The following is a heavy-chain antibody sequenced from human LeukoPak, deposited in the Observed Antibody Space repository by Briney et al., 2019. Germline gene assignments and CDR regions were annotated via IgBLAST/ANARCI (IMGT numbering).Heavy chain of an antibody. Sequence: PSETLSLTCAVSGGSITSYYWSWIRQPPGKGLEWIGYMYYSRSTNSNPSLKSRVTISIDTSKNHFSLNLRSLTAADTAVYYCATSTTLTTYAFDIWGRGTMVTVPS. CDR1: GGSITSYY. CDR2: MYYSRST. V-gene: IGHV4-59*01. J-gene: IGHJ3*02. D-gene: IGHD4-17*01. CDR3: ATSTTLTTYAFDI.